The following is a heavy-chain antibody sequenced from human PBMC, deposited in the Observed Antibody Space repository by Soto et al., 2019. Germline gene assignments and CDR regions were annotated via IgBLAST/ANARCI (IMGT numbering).Heavy chain of an antibody. J-gene: IGHJ6*02. CDR1: GFSLSTSGMC. CDR2: IDWDDDK. D-gene: IGHD6-19*01. Sequence: SGPTLVNPTQTLTLTCTFSGFSLSTSGMCVSWIRQPPGKALEWLALIDWDDDKYYSTSLKTRLTISKDTSKNQVVLTMTNMDPVDTATYYCARIRGNSSGWSLYYYYGMDVWGQGTTVTVSS. CDR3: ARIRGNSSGWSLYYYYGMDV. V-gene: IGHV2-70*01.